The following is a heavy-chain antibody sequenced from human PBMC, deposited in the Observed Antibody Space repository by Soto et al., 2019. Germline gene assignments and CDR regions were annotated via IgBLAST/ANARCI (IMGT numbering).Heavy chain of an antibody. CDR3: ARRKERSGPYYLDL. Sequence: WASVKVSCKASGFTFITYDFSWVRQAAGQGLDWMGWMNPNNGNAGFAQKFRGRINMTRNTSISTAYLELSSLRSDDSAVYFCARRKERSGPYYLDLWGQGTQVTVSS. J-gene: IGHJ4*02. V-gene: IGHV1-8*01. CDR1: GFTFITYD. D-gene: IGHD6-25*01. CDR2: MNPNNGNA.